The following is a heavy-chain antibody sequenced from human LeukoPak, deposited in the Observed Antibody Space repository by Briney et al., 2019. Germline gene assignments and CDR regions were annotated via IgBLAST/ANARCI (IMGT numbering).Heavy chain of an antibody. CDR3: ARAPVKDFPFDY. V-gene: IGHV3-23*01. D-gene: IGHD2/OR15-2a*01. CDR1: GVTFSSYA. CDR2: ISGSGGST. Sequence: TGGSLRLSCAASGVTFSSYAMSWVRQAPGKGLEWVSGISGSGGSTYYADSVKGRFTISRDNSKNTLYLQMNSLRAEDTAVYYCARAPVKDFPFDYWGQGTLVTVSS. J-gene: IGHJ4*02.